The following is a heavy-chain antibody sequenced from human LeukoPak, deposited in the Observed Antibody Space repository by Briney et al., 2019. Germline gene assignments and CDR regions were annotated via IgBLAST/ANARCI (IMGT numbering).Heavy chain of an antibody. CDR3: ARDLSGYDYYYYYMDV. D-gene: IGHD5-12*01. Sequence: SQTLSLTCTVSRGSISSGSYYWSWIRQPAGKGLEWIGRIYTSGSTSYNPSLNNRVTISIDTSKNQFSLRLSSVTAADTAVYYCARDLSGYDYYYYYMDVWGKGTTVTVSS. CDR2: IYTSGST. V-gene: IGHV4-61*02. CDR1: RGSISSGSYY. J-gene: IGHJ6*03.